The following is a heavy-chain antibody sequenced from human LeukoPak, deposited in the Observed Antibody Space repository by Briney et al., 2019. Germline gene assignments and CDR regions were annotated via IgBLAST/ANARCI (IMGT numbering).Heavy chain of an antibody. J-gene: IGHJ3*02. CDR1: GGSISSYY. V-gene: IGHV4-59*01. Sequence: SSETLSLTCTVSGGSISSYYWSWIRQPPGKGLEWIGYIYYSGSTNYNPSLKSRVTISVDTSKNQFSLKLSSVTAADTAVYYCARGLLSRAFDIWGQGTMDTVSS. D-gene: IGHD2-2*01. CDR3: ARGLLSRAFDI. CDR2: IYYSGST.